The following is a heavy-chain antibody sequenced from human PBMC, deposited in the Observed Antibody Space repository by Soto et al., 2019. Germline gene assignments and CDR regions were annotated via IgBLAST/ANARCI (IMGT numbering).Heavy chain of an antibody. CDR1: GYTFTFYA. CDR3: ASSASGSAYDY. D-gene: IGHD3-10*01. J-gene: IGHJ4*02. Sequence: AAVKVSCKASGYTFTFYAMHWVRQAPGQRLEWMGWINIANGDTKYSQQFQGRVTITRDTSATTAYMDLSSLRSEDTAVYYCASSASGSAYDYRGQRTLVIVSS. V-gene: IGHV1-3*04. CDR2: INIANGDT.